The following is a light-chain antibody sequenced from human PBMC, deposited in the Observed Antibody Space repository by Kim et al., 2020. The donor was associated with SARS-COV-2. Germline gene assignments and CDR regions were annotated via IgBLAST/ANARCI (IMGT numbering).Light chain of an antibody. J-gene: IGLJ3*02. CDR1: SSDVGGYNY. V-gene: IGLV2-8*01. CDR3: SSYAGSNNRV. Sequence: QSALTQPPSASGSPGQPVTISCTGTSSDVGGYNYVSWYQQHPGKAPKLMIYEVSKRPSGVPDRFSGSKSGNTASLTVSGLQAEDEADYYCSSYAGSNNRVFGGGTQLTVL. CDR2: EVS.